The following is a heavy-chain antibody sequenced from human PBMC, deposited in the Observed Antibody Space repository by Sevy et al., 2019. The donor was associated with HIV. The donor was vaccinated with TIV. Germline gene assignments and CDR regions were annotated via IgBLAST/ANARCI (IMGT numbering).Heavy chain of an antibody. CDR2: ISYDGINK. V-gene: IGHV3-30-3*01. J-gene: IGHJ4*02. CDR1: GFIFNTYA. Sequence: GGYLRLSCAASGFIFNTYAMHWVRQAPGKGLEWVGVISYDGINKYYADAVKGRFTISRDNSRNTLDLQMNSLRSEDTALYYCASTGYCTGGSCYSPFGYWGQGTLVTVSS. D-gene: IGHD2-15*01. CDR3: ASTGYCTGGSCYSPFGY.